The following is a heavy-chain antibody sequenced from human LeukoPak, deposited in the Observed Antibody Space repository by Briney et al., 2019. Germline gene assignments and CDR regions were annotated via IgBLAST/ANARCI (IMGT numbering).Heavy chain of an antibody. D-gene: IGHD6-19*01. CDR1: GFSITSGYY. CDR2: IYYSGST. J-gene: IGHJ4*02. V-gene: IGHV4-61*01. CDR3: ARQGYSSGFYYFDY. Sequence: PSETLSLTCAVSGFSITSGYYWGWIRQPPGKGLEWIGYIYYSGSTNYNPSLKSRVTISVDTSKNQFSLKLSSVTAADTAVYYCARQGYSSGFYYFDYWGQGTLVTVSS.